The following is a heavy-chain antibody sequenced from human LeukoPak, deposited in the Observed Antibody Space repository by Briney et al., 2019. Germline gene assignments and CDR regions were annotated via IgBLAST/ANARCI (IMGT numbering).Heavy chain of an antibody. V-gene: IGHV4-38-2*02. J-gene: IGHJ4*02. CDR1: GYSISSGYY. D-gene: IGHD3-16*01. Sequence: SETLSLTCTVSGYSISSGYYWGWIRPPPGKGLEWIGSIYHSGSTYYNPSLKSRVTISVDTSKNQFSLKLSSVTAADTAVYYCAKGRGFRVWDPWDNWGQGTLITVSS. CDR3: AKGRGFRVWDPWDN. CDR2: IYHSGST.